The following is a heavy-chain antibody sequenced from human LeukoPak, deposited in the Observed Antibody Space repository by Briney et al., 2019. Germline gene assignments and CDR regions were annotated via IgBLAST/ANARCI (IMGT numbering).Heavy chain of an antibody. Sequence: GGSLRLSCAASGFTFSLYWMNWVRQAPGKGLEWVSYISSSGSTIYYADSVKGRFTISRDNAKNSLYLQMNSLRAEDTAVYYCARVYRAAMAFDYWGQGTLVTVSS. CDR2: ISSSGSTI. V-gene: IGHV3-48*04. D-gene: IGHD5-18*01. J-gene: IGHJ4*02. CDR1: GFTFSLYW. CDR3: ARVYRAAMAFDY.